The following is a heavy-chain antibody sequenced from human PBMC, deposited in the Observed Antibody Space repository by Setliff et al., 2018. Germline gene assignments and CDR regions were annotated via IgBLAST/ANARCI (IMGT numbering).Heavy chain of an antibody. D-gene: IGHD3-9*01. CDR1: GGSLSNYY. CDR3: ARERYFDWFFED. V-gene: IGHV4-4*07. CDR2: IHASGSP. Sequence: TSETLSLTCTVYGGSLSNYYWSWIRQPAGKKLEWIGRIHASGSPDYNPSFKSRVTISRDTSTNQFSLKLGSVTAADTAVYYCARERYFDWFFEDWGHGTLVTVSS. J-gene: IGHJ4*01.